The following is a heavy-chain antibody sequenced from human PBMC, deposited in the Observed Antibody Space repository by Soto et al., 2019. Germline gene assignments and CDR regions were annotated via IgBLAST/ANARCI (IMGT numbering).Heavy chain of an antibody. CDR1: GGTLSSYA. CDR3: AQAARFTIFGVLRSPLYYYYGMDV. J-gene: IGHJ6*02. V-gene: IGHV1-69*01. CDR2: IIPIFGTA. D-gene: IGHD3-3*01. Sequence: SVQFTCKASGGTLSSYAISWVRQAPGQGLEWMGGIIPIFGTANYAQKFQGRVTITADESTSTAYMELSSLRSEDTAVYYCAQAARFTIFGVLRSPLYYYYGMDVWGQGTTVTVSS.